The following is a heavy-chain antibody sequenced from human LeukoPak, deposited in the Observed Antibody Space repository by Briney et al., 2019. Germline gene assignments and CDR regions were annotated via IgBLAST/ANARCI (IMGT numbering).Heavy chain of an antibody. V-gene: IGHV1-18*01. CDR1: GYTLSSCG. Sequence: ASVQVSCKASGYTLSSCGISWVRQAPGQGLEWMGWISAYNGNTNYAQKLQGRATMATDTSTSTAYMEVRSLRSDDTAVYYCARDLGFLEWFHAFDIWGQGTMVTVSS. J-gene: IGHJ3*02. CDR3: ARDLGFLEWFHAFDI. D-gene: IGHD3-3*01. CDR2: ISAYNGNT.